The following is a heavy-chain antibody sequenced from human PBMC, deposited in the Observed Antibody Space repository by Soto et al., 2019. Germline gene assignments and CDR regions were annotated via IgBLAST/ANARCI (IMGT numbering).Heavy chain of an antibody. CDR3: ARFSGWYSAFDY. D-gene: IGHD6-19*01. CDR2: IYSSGST. V-gene: IGHV4-59*01. J-gene: IGHJ4*02. CDR1: GGPISSYY. Sequence: SSETLSLTCTVSGGPISSYYWSWIRQPPGKGLDWIGYIYSSGSTNYNPSLKSRVTISVDTSKNEFSLKLTSVTAADTAVYYCARFSGWYSAFDYWGQGTPVTVSS.